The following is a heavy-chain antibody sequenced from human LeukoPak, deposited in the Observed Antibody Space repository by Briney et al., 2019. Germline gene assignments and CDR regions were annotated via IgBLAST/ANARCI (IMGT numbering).Heavy chain of an antibody. V-gene: IGHV1-69*05. J-gene: IGHJ5*02. CDR1: GYTFSSYA. CDR3: ARAACSSTSCYRARLSWFGP. D-gene: IGHD2-2*02. Sequence: VASVKVSCKTSGYTFSSYAISWVRQAPGQGLEWMGGIIPIFGTANYAQKFQGRVTITTDESTSTAYMELSSLRSEDTAVYYCARAACSSTSCYRARLSWFGPWGQGTLVAVSS. CDR2: IIPIFGTA.